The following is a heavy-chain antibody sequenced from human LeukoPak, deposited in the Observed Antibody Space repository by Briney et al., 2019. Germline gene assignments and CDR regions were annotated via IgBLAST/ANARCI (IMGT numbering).Heavy chain of an antibody. CDR3: ARGYKALGAFDI. D-gene: IGHD1-1*01. V-gene: IGHV3-21*01. J-gene: IGHJ3*02. CDR2: ISSSSSYI. Sequence: GGSLRLPCAASGFTFSSYSMNWVRQAPGKGLEWVSSISSSSSYIYYADSVKGRFTISRDNAKNSLYLQMNSLRAEDTAVYYCARGYKALGAFDIWGQGTMVTVSS. CDR1: GFTFSSYS.